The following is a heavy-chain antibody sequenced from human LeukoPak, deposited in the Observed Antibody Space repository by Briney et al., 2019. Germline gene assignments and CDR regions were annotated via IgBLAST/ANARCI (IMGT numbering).Heavy chain of an antibody. Sequence: RASVKVSCKASGYTFTGYYMHWVRQAPGQGLEWMGWINPNSGGTNYAQKFQGRVTMTRDTSISTAYMELSRLRSDDTAVYYCARGGRYGYDFWSGYYSFDYWGQGTLVTVSS. CDR1: GYTFTGYY. CDR2: INPNSGGT. CDR3: ARGGRYGYDFWSGYYSFDY. J-gene: IGHJ4*02. V-gene: IGHV1-2*02. D-gene: IGHD3-3*01.